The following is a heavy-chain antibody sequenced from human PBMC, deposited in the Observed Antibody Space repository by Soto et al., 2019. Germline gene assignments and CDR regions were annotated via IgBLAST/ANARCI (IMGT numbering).Heavy chain of an antibody. CDR1: ASSISSAYF. J-gene: IGHJ3*02. Sequence: SETLSLTCAVSASSISSAYFWGWIRQPPGKGLEWIATIFHTGGTYYNPSLKSRVSISVDTSNNQFCLRLNSVTAADTALYFCGRTWLAGGTQADACDIWGQVTMVTVSS. CDR3: GRTWLAGGTQADACDI. CDR2: IFHTGGT. V-gene: IGHV4-38-2*01. D-gene: IGHD2-15*01.